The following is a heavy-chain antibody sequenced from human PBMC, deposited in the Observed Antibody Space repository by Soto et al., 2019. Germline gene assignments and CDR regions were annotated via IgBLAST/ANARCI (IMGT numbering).Heavy chain of an antibody. CDR3: ARERYDFWSGYTEEGAFDI. V-gene: IGHV1-69*08. D-gene: IGHD3-3*01. J-gene: IGHJ3*02. CDR2: IIPILGIA. CDR1: GGTFSSYT. Sequence: QVQLVQSGAEVKKPGSSVKVSCKASGGTFSSYTISWVRQAPGQGLEWMGRIIPILGIANYAQKFQGRVTITADKSTSTAYMELSSLRSEDTAVYYCARERYDFWSGYTEEGAFDIWGQGTMVTVSS.